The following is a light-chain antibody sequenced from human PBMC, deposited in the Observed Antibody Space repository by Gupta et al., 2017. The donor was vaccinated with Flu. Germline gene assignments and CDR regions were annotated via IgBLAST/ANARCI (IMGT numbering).Light chain of an antibody. J-gene: IGKJ3*01. V-gene: IGKV3-11*01. Sequence: EIVLTQSPATLSLSPGERATLSCRASQSVSSYLAWYQQKPGQAPRLLIYDASNRATGSNARCSGSGVGTDVNLTISSREPEDFEVYYCQQRSNGHPFKTFGHGTKVDIK. CDR3: QQRSNGHPFKT. CDR2: DAS. CDR1: QSVSSY.